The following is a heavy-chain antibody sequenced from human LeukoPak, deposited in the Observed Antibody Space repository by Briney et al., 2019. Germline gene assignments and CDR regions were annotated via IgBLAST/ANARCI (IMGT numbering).Heavy chain of an antibody. CDR3: ARGYSSGWYYFDY. CDR1: GGSNSSYY. V-gene: IGHV4-59*08. J-gene: IGHJ4*02. CDR2: IYYSGST. Sequence: PSETLSLTCTVSGGSNSSYYWSWIRQPPGKGLEWIGYIYYSGSTNYNPSLKSRVTISVDKSKNQFSLKLSSVTAADTAVYYCARGYSSGWYYFDYWGQGTLVTVSS. D-gene: IGHD6-19*01.